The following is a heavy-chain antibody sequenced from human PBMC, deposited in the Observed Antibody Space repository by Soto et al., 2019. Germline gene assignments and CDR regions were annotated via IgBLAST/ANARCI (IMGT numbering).Heavy chain of an antibody. D-gene: IGHD1-26*01. CDR2: INGDGTVT. J-gene: IGHJ3*02. V-gene: IGHV3-74*01. CDR3: TRGRRYSGSEAFDI. Sequence: EVQLVESGGALVQPGGSLRVSCAASGFTFSSYWMHWVRRAPGKGLVWVARINGDGTVTTDANSVKGRFTIYRDNAKNTLYLQMDSLRAEDTAMYYCTRGRRYSGSEAFDIWGQGTVVTVSS. CDR1: GFTFSSYW.